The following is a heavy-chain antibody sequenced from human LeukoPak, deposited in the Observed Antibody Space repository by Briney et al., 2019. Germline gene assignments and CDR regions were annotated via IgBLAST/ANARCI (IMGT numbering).Heavy chain of an antibody. D-gene: IGHD3-22*01. Sequence: GGSLRLSCAASGFSFSSYEMNWVRQAPGKGLEWVSYISSSGSTIYYADSVKGRFTISRDNAKNSLYLQMNSLRAEDTAVYYCARDLITMIPDVFDYWGQGTLVTVSS. CDR2: ISSSGSTI. CDR3: ARDLITMIPDVFDY. CDR1: GFSFSSYE. J-gene: IGHJ4*02. V-gene: IGHV3-48*03.